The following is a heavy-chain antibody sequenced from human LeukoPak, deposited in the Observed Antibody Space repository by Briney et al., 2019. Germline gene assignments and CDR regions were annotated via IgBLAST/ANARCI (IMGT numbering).Heavy chain of an antibody. J-gene: IGHJ6*03. Sequence: ASVKVSCKASGGTFGSYAIRWVRQAPGQGLEWMGGIIPIFGTANYAQKFQGRVTITTDESTSTAYMELSSLRSEDTAVYYCARGQSALRFLDYYMDVWGEGTTVTVSS. D-gene: IGHD3-3*01. CDR1: GGTFGSYA. CDR2: IIPIFGTA. V-gene: IGHV1-69*05. CDR3: ARGQSALRFLDYYMDV.